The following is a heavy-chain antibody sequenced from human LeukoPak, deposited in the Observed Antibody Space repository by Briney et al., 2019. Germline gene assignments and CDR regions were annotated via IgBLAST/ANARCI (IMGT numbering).Heavy chain of an antibody. CDR3: ATPSASSSWLLFHPFDI. Sequence: PGGSLRLSCAASGFTFSSYAMSWVRQAPGKGLEWVSAISGSGGSTYSADSVKGRFTISRDNSKNTLYLQMNSLRAEDTAVYYCATPSASSSWLLFHPFDIWGQGTMVTVSS. CDR1: GFTFSSYA. J-gene: IGHJ3*02. CDR2: ISGSGGST. V-gene: IGHV3-23*01. D-gene: IGHD6-13*01.